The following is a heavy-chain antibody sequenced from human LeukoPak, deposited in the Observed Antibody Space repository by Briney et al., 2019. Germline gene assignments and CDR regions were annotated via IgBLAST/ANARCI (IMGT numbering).Heavy chain of an antibody. V-gene: IGHV4-34*01. CDR2: INHSGST. CDR3: ARFPAITAICSSTSCYGGFPSSYYYGIDV. D-gene: IGHD2-2*01. J-gene: IGHJ6*04. Sequence: SETLSLTCAVYGGSFSSYYWSWIRQPPGKGLEWIGEINHSGSTNYNPSLKSRVTISVDTSKNQFSLKLSSVTAADTAVYYCARFPAITAICSSTSCYGGFPSSYYYGIDVWGKGTTVTVSS. CDR1: GGSFSSYY.